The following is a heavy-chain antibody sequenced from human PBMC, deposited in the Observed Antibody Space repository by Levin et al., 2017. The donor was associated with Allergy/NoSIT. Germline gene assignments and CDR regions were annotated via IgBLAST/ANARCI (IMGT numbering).Heavy chain of an antibody. CDR2: IKHDGSEK. J-gene: IGHJ4*02. CDR3: ARGGYSSSWFWVY. Sequence: QAGGSLRLSCAASGFIFSSNWMTWVRQAPGKGLEWVANIKHDGSEKYYVDSVKGRFTISRDNAKNSLYLQMNSLRAEDTAMYYCARGGYSSSWFWVYWGQGTLVTVSS. V-gene: IGHV3-7*04. D-gene: IGHD6-13*01. CDR1: GFIFSSNW.